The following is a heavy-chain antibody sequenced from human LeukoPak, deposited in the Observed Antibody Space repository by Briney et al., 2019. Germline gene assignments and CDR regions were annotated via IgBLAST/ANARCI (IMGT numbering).Heavy chain of an antibody. CDR1: GGSISSYY. V-gene: IGHV4-59*01. J-gene: IGHJ4*02. CDR3: ARSYGYSSGWYGAYYFDY. Sequence: SETLSLTCTVSGGSISSYYWSWIRQPPGKGLEWIGYVYYSGSTNYNPSLKSRVTLLVDASKNQFSLSLSSATAADTAVYYCARSYGYSSGWYGAYYFDYWGQGTLVTVSS. D-gene: IGHD6-19*01. CDR2: VYYSGST.